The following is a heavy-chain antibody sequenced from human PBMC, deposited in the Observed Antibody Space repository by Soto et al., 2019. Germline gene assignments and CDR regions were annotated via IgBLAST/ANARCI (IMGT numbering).Heavy chain of an antibody. D-gene: IGHD2-15*01. J-gene: IGHJ6*03. CDR3: SRDDVYCSGGSCYGVTMDV. V-gene: IGHV3-66*01. Sequence: EVQLVESGGDLVQPGGSLRLSCAASGFTVSSHYMNWVRQAPGKGLERVSLIQSGGSTFYADSVKGRFTISRDNSKNTLFLQMKSLRVEDTAMYYCSRDDVYCSGGSCYGVTMDVRGRGTTVTVSS. CDR2: IQSGGST. CDR1: GFTVSSHY.